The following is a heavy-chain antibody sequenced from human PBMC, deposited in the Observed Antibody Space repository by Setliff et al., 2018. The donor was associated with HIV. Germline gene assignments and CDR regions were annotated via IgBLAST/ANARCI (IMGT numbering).Heavy chain of an antibody. Sequence: SETLSLTCRVSGGSIRDYYWNWIRQPAGKGLEWIGSMDSSGNTYYSPSLRSRVTLSLDTSKNHISLHLSSVTAADTAVYYCARLGAEDFSDYDWVDYWGQGTLVTVSS. CDR1: GGSIRDYY. D-gene: IGHD5-12*01. CDR2: MDSSGNT. V-gene: IGHV4-4*07. J-gene: IGHJ4*02. CDR3: ARLGAEDFSDYDWVDY.